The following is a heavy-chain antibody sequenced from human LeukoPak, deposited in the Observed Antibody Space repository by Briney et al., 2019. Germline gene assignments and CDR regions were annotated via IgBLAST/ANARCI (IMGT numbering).Heavy chain of an antibody. Sequence: GGSLRLSCAASGFTFSSYAMHWVRQAPGKGLEWVAVISYDGSNKYYADSVKGRFTISGDNSKNTLYLQMNSLRAGDTAVYYCARDIPYGDYRFDYWGQGTLVTVSS. J-gene: IGHJ4*02. V-gene: IGHV3-30-3*01. CDR3: ARDIPYGDYRFDY. CDR2: ISYDGSNK. CDR1: GFTFSSYA. D-gene: IGHD4-17*01.